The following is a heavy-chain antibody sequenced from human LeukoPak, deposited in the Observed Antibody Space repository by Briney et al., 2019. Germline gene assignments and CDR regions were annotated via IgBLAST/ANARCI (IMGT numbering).Heavy chain of an antibody. J-gene: IGHJ4*02. CDR3: ARRRYCSSTACSYNWPYFAY. D-gene: IGHD2-2*01. CDR2: IYHSGST. Sequence: PSETLSLTCTVSGYSISSGYYWAWIRQPPGKGLEWIGSIYHSGSTFYNPSLKSRITISMDTSKNQFSLNLTSVTAADTAVFYCARRRYCSSTACSYNWPYFAYWGQGTLVTVSS. V-gene: IGHV4-38-2*02. CDR1: GYSISSGYY.